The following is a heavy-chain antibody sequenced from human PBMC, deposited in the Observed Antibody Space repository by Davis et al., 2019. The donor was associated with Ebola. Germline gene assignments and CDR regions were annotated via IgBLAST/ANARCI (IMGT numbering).Heavy chain of an antibody. CDR2: INPKSGGT. CDR3: ARGGVAATTGWFDP. D-gene: IGHD2-15*01. J-gene: IGHJ5*02. CDR1: GYTFTDYY. V-gene: IGHV1-2*06. Sequence: AASVKVSCKASGYTFTDYYMHWVRQAPGQGLEWMGRINPKSGGTNYAQKFQGRVTMTRDTSISTAYMELSRLRSDDTAVYYCARGGVAATTGWFDPWGQGTLVTVSS.